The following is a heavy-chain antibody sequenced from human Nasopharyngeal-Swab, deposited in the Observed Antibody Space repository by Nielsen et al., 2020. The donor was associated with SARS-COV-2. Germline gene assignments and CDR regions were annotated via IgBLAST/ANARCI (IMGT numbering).Heavy chain of an antibody. D-gene: IGHD3-22*01. CDR3: ARHPYYDSSGYSPLCFDY. CDR2: IDPSDSYT. Sequence: VRQMPGKGLEWMGRIDPSDSYTNYSPPFQGHVTISADKPISTAYLQWSSLKASDTAMYYCARHPYYDSSGYSPLCFDYWGQGTLVTVSS. V-gene: IGHV5-10-1*01. J-gene: IGHJ4*02.